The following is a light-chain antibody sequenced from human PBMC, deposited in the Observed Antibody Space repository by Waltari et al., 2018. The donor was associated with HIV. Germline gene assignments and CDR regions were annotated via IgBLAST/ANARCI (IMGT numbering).Light chain of an antibody. V-gene: IGLV2-14*01. J-gene: IGLJ1*01. CDR1: STDVGGDRY. CDR3: SSYSSTATLV. Sequence: QSALTQPASVSGSPGQSITISCTGASTDVGGDRYCPWYQQHPGKVPKLLIYEVSNRPSGVSNRFSASKSGNTASLTISGLQPEDEADYYCSSYSSTATLVFGAGTRVTVL. CDR2: EVS.